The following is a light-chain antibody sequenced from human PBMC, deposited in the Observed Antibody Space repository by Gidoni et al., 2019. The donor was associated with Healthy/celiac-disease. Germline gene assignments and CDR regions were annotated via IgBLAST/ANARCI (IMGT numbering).Light chain of an antibody. CDR3: QQYNSYST. J-gene: IGKJ1*01. CDR1: QSISSW. CDR2: KAS. V-gene: IGKV1-5*03. Sequence: IQMTQSLSTLPASLGDRVYITCRASQSISSWLAWYQQKPGKAPKLLIYKASSLESGVPSRFSGSGAGTEFTLTISSLQPDDCATYYCQQYNSYSTFGQGTKVEIK.